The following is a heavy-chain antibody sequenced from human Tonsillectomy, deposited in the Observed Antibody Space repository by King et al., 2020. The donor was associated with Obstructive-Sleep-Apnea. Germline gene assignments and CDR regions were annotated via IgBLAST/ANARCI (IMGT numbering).Heavy chain of an antibody. V-gene: IGHV3-9*01. CDR2: ISWNSGSI. CDR3: AKGGYSSSPLPPYYYYYGMDV. D-gene: IGHD6-13*01. CDR1: GFTFDDYA. Sequence: VQLVESGGGLVQPGRSLRLSCAASGFTFDDYAMHWVRQAPGKGLEWVSGISWNSGSIGYADSVKGRFTISRDNAKNSLYLQMNSLRAEDTALYYCAKGGYSSSPLPPYYYYYGMDVWGQGTTVTVSS. J-gene: IGHJ6*02.